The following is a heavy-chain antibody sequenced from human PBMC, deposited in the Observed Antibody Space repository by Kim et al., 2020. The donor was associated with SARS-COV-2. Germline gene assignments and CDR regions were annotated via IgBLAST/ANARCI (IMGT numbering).Heavy chain of an antibody. CDR2: NK. Sequence: NKYYAESVKGRFTISRDNSKNTLYLQMTSLRAEDTAVYYCAKVWDYYFDYWGQGTLVTVSS. J-gene: IGHJ4*02. CDR3: AKVWDYYFDY. D-gene: IGHD3-16*01. V-gene: IGHV3-30*02.